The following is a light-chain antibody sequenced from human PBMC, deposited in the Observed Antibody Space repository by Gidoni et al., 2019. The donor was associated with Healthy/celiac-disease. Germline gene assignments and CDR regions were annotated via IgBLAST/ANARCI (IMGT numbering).Light chain of an antibody. CDR2: AAS. J-gene: IGKJ3*01. Sequence: DIRLTQSPSFLSASVGDRVTITCRASQGISSYLAWYQQQPGKAPKLLIYAASTLHSGVPSRFSGSGSGTEFTLTLSILRPEAFATYVCQQLNSYPPFTFGPGTKVDIK. CDR3: QQLNSYPPFT. CDR1: QGISSY. V-gene: IGKV1-9*01.